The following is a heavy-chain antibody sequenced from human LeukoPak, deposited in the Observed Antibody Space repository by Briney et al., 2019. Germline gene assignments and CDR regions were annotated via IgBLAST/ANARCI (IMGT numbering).Heavy chain of an antibody. CDR1: GFTFDDYA. CDR3: AKALFSSGWYGMGY. J-gene: IGHJ4*02. CDR2: ISWNSGSI. Sequence: GRSLRLSCAASGFTFDDYAMHWVRQAPGKGLEWVSGISWNSGSIGYADSVKGRFTISRDNAENSLYLQMNSLRAEDTALYYCAKALFSSGWYGMGYWGQGTLVTVSS. V-gene: IGHV3-9*01. D-gene: IGHD6-19*01.